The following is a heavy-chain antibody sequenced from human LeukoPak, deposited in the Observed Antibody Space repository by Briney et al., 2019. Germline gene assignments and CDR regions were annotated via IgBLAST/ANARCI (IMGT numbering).Heavy chain of an antibody. Sequence: ASVKVSCKASGYTFTSYGISWVRQAPGQGLEWMGWISAYNGNTNYAQKLQGRVTMTTDTSTSTAYMELRSLRSDDTAVYYCATPASKRYCSSTSCYAFDIWGQGTMVTVSS. CDR2: ISAYNGNT. CDR1: GYTFTSYG. D-gene: IGHD2-2*01. CDR3: ATPASKRYCSSTSCYAFDI. J-gene: IGHJ3*02. V-gene: IGHV1-18*01.